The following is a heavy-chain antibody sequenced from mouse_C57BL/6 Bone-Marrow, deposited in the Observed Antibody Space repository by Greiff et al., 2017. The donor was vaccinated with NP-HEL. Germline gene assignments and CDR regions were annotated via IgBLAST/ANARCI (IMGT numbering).Heavy chain of an antibody. CDR2: IYPGSGNT. D-gene: IGHD2-4*01. Sequence: VQLQQSGAELVRPGASVKLSCKASGYSFTDYYINWVKQRPGQGLEWIARIYPGSGNTSYNEKFKAKATLTAEKSSSTAYMQLSSLTSAASAFCVCAGDDSYAMDYWGQGTSVTVSS. CDR3: AGDDSYAMDY. V-gene: IGHV1-76*01. J-gene: IGHJ4*01. CDR1: GYSFTDYY.